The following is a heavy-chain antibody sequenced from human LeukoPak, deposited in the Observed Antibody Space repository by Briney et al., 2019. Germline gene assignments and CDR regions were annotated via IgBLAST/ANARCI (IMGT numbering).Heavy chain of an antibody. Sequence: GGPLRLSCAASGFTFSSYAMSWVRQAPGKGLEWVSAISGSGGSTYYADSVKGRFTISRDNSKNTLYLQMNSLRAEDTAVYYCAKPMVRGVISNWFDPWGQGTLVTVSS. CDR2: ISGSGGST. V-gene: IGHV3-23*01. D-gene: IGHD3-10*01. J-gene: IGHJ5*02. CDR1: GFTFSSYA. CDR3: AKPMVRGVISNWFDP.